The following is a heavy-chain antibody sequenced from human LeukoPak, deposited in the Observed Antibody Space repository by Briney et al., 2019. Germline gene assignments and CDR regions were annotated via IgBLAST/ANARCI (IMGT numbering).Heavy chain of an antibody. Sequence: SETLSLTCTVSGGSISSGGYYWSWIRQHPGKGLEWIGYIYYSGSTYYNPSLKSRVTISVDTSKNQFSLKLSSVTAADTAVYYCARDFPPRDRGVTTEYWGQGTLVTVSS. CDR1: GGSISSGGYY. D-gene: IGHD4-17*01. J-gene: IGHJ4*02. CDR2: IYYSGST. CDR3: ARDFPPRDRGVTTEY. V-gene: IGHV4-31*03.